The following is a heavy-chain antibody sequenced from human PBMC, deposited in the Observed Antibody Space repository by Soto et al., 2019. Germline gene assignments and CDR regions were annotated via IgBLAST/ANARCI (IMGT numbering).Heavy chain of an antibody. CDR1: GFTFSNVL. D-gene: IGHD3-3*01. CDR3: TTRLTIFGVVIAP. CDR2: IKSKSDGATT. Sequence: EVQLVESGGGLVKPGGSLRLSCAASGFTFSNVLITWVRQAPGKGLEWVGRIKSKSDGATTDYAAPVRGRFIISRDDSKNTLSLQMNSLKTGDTAVYYCTTRLTIFGVVIAPWGQVPLFSVSS. V-gene: IGHV3-15*05. J-gene: IGHJ5*02.